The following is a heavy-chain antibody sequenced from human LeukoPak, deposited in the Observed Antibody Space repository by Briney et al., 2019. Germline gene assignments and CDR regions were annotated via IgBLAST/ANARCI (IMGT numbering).Heavy chain of an antibody. CDR3: ARLSASGSFEAFDI. V-gene: IGHV4-30-4*08. CDR1: GGSISSGDYY. J-gene: IGHJ3*02. D-gene: IGHD3-22*01. CDR2: IYYSGST. Sequence: SETLSLTCTVSGGSISSGDYYWSWIRQPPGKGLEWIEYIYYSGSTYYNPSLKSRVTISVDTSKNQFSLKLSSVTAADTAVYYCARLSASGSFEAFDIWGQGTMVTVSS.